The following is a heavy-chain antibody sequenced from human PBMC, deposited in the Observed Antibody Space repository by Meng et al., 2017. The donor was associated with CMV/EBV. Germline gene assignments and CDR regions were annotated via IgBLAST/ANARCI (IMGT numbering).Heavy chain of an antibody. J-gene: IGHJ6*02. Sequence: GESLKISCAASGFTFSSYWMSWVRPAPGKGLEWVANIKQDGSEKYYVDSVKGRFTISRDNAQNSLYLQMNSLRAEDTAVYYCARLGELLWFGEPLLGMDVWGQGTTVTVSS. D-gene: IGHD3-10*01. V-gene: IGHV3-7*01. CDR1: GFTFSSYW. CDR3: ARLGELLWFGEPLLGMDV. CDR2: IKQDGSEK.